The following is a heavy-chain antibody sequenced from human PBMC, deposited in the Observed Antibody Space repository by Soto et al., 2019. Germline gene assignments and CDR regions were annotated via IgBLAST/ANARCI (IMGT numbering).Heavy chain of an antibody. Sequence: QVQLVESGGGVVQPGRSLRLSCAASGFTFSSYAMHWVRQAPGKGLEWVAVISYDGSNKYYADSVKGRFTISRDNSKNTLYLQMNSLRAEDTAVYYCARDRDPPVYYFDYWGQGTLVTVSS. J-gene: IGHJ4*02. CDR2: ISYDGSNK. CDR1: GFTFSSYA. D-gene: IGHD2-21*02. V-gene: IGHV3-30-3*01. CDR3: ARDRDPPVYYFDY.